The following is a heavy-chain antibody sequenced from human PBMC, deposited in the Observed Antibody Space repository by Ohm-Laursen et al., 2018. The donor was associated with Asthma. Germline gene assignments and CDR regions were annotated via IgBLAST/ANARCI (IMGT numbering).Heavy chain of an antibody. CDR1: GYTFSRYS. CDR2: ISTASTFI. CDR3: AKDLGTVTAYFDY. D-gene: IGHD4-17*01. Sequence: SLRLSCAASGYTFSRYSIHWVRQIPGKGLEWVASISTASTFIYYADSVRGRFTTSRDNARNSVYLQMNSLRAEDTALYYCAKDLGTVTAYFDYWGQGTLVTVSS. J-gene: IGHJ4*02. V-gene: IGHV3-21*01.